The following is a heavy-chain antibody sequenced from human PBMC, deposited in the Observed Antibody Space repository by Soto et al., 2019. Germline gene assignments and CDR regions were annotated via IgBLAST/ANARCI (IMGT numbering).Heavy chain of an antibody. CDR1: GYTFTNYD. CDR2: MNPDSGDT. Sequence: ASVKVSCKASGYTFTNYDINWVRQAPGQGPEWVGWMNPDSGDTGYAQMFQGRVTMTRDTSISTAYMELSSLRSEDTAVYYCARRIAAGILYCGQGALVTVSS. CDR3: ARRIAAGILY. D-gene: IGHD6-6*01. V-gene: IGHV1-8*01. J-gene: IGHJ4*02.